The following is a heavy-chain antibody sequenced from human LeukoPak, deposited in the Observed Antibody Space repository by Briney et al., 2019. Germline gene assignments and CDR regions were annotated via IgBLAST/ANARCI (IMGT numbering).Heavy chain of an antibody. J-gene: IGHJ4*02. D-gene: IGHD1-14*01. V-gene: IGHV3-7*05. CDR1: GFTFSSYW. CDR3: ARDHVEPGVILDS. CDR2: IKQDGSEK. Sequence: GGSLRLSCAASGFTFSSYWMSWVRQAPGKGLEWVANIKQDGSEKYYGDSVKGRFTISRDDSKNSLYLQMNSLRAEDTAVYFCARDHVEPGVILDSWGQGTLVTVSP.